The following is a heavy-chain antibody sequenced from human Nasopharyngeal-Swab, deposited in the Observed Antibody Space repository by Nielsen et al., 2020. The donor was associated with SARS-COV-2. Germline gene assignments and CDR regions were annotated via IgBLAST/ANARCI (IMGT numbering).Heavy chain of an antibody. V-gene: IGHV3-7*01. Sequence: GESLKISCAASGFTFSSYWMSWVRQAPGKGLEWVANIKQDGSEKYYVDSVKGRFTISRDNAKNSLYLQMNSLRAEDTAVYYCARDGNTYYDFWSGYYNYYYYGMDAWGQGTTVTVSS. D-gene: IGHD3-3*01. CDR3: ARDGNTYYDFWSGYYNYYYYGMDA. J-gene: IGHJ6*02. CDR2: IKQDGSEK. CDR1: GFTFSSYW.